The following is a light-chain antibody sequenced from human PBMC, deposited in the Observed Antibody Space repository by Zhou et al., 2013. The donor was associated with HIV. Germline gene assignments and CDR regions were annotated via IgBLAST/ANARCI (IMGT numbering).Light chain of an antibody. J-gene: IGKJ2*01. V-gene: IGKV1-5*03. Sequence: DIQMTQSPSTLSASVGDRVTIACRANQTIHYWLAWYQQKPGKAPKLLICKASTLERGVPSRFSGSGSGTEFTLTISSLQPDDFATYYCQQCISSPYTFGPGDQTGDQT. CDR2: KAS. CDR1: QTIHYW. CDR3: QQCISSPYT.